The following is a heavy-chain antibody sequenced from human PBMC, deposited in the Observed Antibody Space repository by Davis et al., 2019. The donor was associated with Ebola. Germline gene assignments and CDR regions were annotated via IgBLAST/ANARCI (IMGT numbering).Heavy chain of an antibody. CDR3: AREIANGHHGMDV. CDR2: ISGASETI. J-gene: IGHJ6*02. D-gene: IGHD2-8*01. Sequence: GGSLRLSCAASGFTFSPYSMSWVRQAPGKGLEWISYISGASETIYYADSVKGRFTISRDNAKNSLYLHLHSVRAEDMAIYYCAREIANGHHGMDVWGQGTTITVSS. CDR1: GFTFSPYS. V-gene: IGHV3-48*04.